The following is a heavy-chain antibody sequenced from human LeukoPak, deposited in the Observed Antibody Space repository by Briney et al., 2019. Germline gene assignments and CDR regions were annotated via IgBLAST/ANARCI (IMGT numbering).Heavy chain of an antibody. Sequence: ASVKVSCKASGYTFTSYFIHWVRQAPGQGLEWMGTINPNDGSTNYAQNFQGRVTMTRDTSTNTFYMELSGLRSEDTALYFCARARGYSGYNPIDYWGQGTLVTVSS. V-gene: IGHV1-46*01. CDR3: ARARGYSGYNPIDY. CDR2: INPNDGST. CDR1: GYTFTSYF. D-gene: IGHD5-12*01. J-gene: IGHJ4*02.